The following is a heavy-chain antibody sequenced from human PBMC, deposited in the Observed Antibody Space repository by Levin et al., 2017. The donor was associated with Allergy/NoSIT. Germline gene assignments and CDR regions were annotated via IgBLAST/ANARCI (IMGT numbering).Heavy chain of an antibody. CDR2: IKQDGSEK. Sequence: PGESLKISCAASGFTFTTYWMSWVRQAPGKGLEWVANIKQDGSEKYYVDSVKGRFTISRDNAQNSQYLQMNSLRVEDTAVYYCAREDATVTDNDFYYYYDMDVWGQGTTVTVSS. CDR3: AREDATVTDNDFYYYYDMDV. V-gene: IGHV3-7*01. CDR1: GFTFTTYW. J-gene: IGHJ6*02. D-gene: IGHD4-17*01.